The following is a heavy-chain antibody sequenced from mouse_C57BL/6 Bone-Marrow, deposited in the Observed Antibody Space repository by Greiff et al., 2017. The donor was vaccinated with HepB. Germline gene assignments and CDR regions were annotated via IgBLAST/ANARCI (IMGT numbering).Heavy chain of an antibody. V-gene: IGHV5-12*01. D-gene: IGHD1-1*01. CDR1: GFTFSDYY. CDR2: ISNGGGST. Sequence: EVMLVESGGGLVQPGGSLKLSCAASGFTFSDYYMYWVRQTPEKRLEWVAYISNGGGSTYYPDTVKGRFTISRDNAKNTLYLQMSRLKSEDTAMYYCARHNYGSSSYFDYWGQGTTLTVSS. CDR3: ARHNYGSSSYFDY. J-gene: IGHJ2*01.